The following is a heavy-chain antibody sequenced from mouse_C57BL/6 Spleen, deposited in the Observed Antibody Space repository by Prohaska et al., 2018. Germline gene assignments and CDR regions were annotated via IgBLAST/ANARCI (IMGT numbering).Heavy chain of an antibody. D-gene: IGHD1-1*01. CDR3: AKGTVVATDWYFDV. Sequence: QRPGQGLEWIGNINPSNGGTNYNEKFKSKATLTVDKSSSTAYMQLSSLTSEDSAVYYCAKGTVVATDWYFDVWGTGTTVTVSS. J-gene: IGHJ1*03. CDR2: INPSNGGT. V-gene: IGHV1-53*01.